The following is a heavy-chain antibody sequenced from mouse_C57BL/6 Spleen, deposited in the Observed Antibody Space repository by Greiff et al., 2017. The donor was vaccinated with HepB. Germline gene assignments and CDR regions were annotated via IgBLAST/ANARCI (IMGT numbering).Heavy chain of an antibody. CDR2: IYPGDGDT. CDR1: GYAFSSYW. CDR3: ARSRDWYAMDY. V-gene: IGHV1-80*01. D-gene: IGHD3-3*01. Sequence: QVQLQQSGAELVKPGASVKISCKASGYAFSSYWMNWVKQRPGKGLEWIGQIYPGDGDTNYNGKFKGKTTLTADKSSSTAYMQLSSLTSEDSAVYFFARSRDWYAMDYWGQGTWVTVAS. J-gene: IGHJ4*01.